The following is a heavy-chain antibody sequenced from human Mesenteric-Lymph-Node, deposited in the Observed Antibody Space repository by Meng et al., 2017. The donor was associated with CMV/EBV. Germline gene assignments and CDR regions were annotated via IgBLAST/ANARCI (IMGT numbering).Heavy chain of an antibody. J-gene: IGHJ4*02. V-gene: IGHV4-39*07. CDR3: ARIGYDTPERNY. CDR1: GGSVSSDSSY. Sequence: SETLSLTCTVSGGSVSSDSSYWSWIRQPPGKGLEWIGTIYHSGNTYYNSSLKSRVTISVDTSKNQFSLKLNSVIAADTAVYYCARIGYDTPERNYWGQGTLVTVSS. CDR2: IYHSGNT. D-gene: IGHD5-12*01.